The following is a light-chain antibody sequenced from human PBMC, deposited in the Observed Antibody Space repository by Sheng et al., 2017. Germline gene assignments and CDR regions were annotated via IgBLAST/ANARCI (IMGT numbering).Light chain of an antibody. J-gene: IGKJ4*01. CDR3: QQYSSSSGLT. V-gene: IGKV3-20*01. CDR1: QSFSSSY. Sequence: EIVLTQSPGTLSLSPGERATLSCRASQSFSSSYLTWYQQKPGQAPRLLIHGASTRATDIPDRFSGSGSGTDFTLTISRLEPEDFAVYHCQQYSSSSGLTFGGGTKVEIK. CDR2: GAS.